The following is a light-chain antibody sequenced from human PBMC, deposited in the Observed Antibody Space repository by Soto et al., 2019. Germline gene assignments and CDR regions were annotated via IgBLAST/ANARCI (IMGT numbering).Light chain of an antibody. CDR3: CSYAGSYTVV. J-gene: IGLJ3*02. CDR2: DVS. Sequence: QSALTQPRSVSGSPGQSVTISCTGTNSDVGNYNYVSWYQHHPGKAPKVMIYDVSKRPSGVPDRFSGSRSGNTASLSISGLQAEDEADYYCCSYAGSYTVVFGGGTKLTVL. CDR1: NSDVGNYNY. V-gene: IGLV2-11*01.